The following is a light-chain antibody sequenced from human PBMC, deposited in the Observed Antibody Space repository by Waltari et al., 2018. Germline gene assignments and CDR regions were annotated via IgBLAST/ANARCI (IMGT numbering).Light chain of an antibody. J-gene: IGLJ2*01. V-gene: IGLV2-23*02. CDR3: CSHAGNCTVV. CDR2: EVN. CDR1: SSDVGSYDL. Sequence: QSALTQPASVSGSPGQSITISCTGTSSDVGSYDLVSCYQQHPGKAPKLMIYEVNKRPSGVSHRFSGSRSGNTASLTISGLQAEDESDYHCCSHAGNCTVVFGGGTKLTVL.